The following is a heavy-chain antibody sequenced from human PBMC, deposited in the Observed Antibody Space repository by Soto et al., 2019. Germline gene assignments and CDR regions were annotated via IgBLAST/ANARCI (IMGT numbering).Heavy chain of an antibody. D-gene: IGHD3-10*01. V-gene: IGHV1-46*01. Sequence: QVQLVQSGAEVKKPGASVKVSCKASGYTFTKYYLHWVRQAPGQGLEWMGIIDPSGGGTTYAQTFQVRVTMTRDTSTSTVYMELSSLRSEDTAVYYCAAYGSGRQASFDLWGRGTLVTVSS. J-gene: IGHJ2*01. CDR1: GYTFTKYY. CDR2: IDPSGGGT. CDR3: AAYGSGRQASFDL.